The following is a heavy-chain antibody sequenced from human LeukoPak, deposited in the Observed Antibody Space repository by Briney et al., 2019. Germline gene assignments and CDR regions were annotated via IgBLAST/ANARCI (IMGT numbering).Heavy chain of an antibody. CDR1: GFTFSNYA. CDR3: AKSGTWIQLWDPYFDY. Sequence: PGGSLRLSCAASGFTFSNYAMSWVRQAPGEGLEWVSAISGSGGNTYYADSVKGRFTISRDNSKNTLFLQMNSLRAEDTAVYYCAKSGTWIQLWDPYFDYWGQGTLVTVSS. J-gene: IGHJ4*02. CDR2: ISGSGGNT. V-gene: IGHV3-23*01. D-gene: IGHD5-18*01.